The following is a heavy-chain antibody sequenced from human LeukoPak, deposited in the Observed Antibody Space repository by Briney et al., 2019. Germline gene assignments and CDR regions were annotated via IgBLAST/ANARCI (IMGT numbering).Heavy chain of an antibody. J-gene: IGHJ5*02. Sequence: GGSLRLSCAASGFTFSGSAMHWVRQASGKGLEWVGRIRSKANSYATAYAASVKGRFTISRDDSKNTLYLQMNSLRAEDTAVYYCAKDGKIGYYRSSPFGWFDPWGQGTLVTVSS. D-gene: IGHD3-3*01. CDR2: IRSKANSYAT. CDR3: AKDGKIGYYRSSPFGWFDP. V-gene: IGHV3-73*01. CDR1: GFTFSGSA.